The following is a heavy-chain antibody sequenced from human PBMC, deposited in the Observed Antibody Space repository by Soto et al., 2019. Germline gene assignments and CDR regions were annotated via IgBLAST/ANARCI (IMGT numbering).Heavy chain of an antibody. D-gene: IGHD4-17*01. CDR2: INSDGRIT. CDR3: ARSAYSDYFYYYYIDV. CDR1: GFTVSSYW. Sequence: EVQLVESGGGLVKPGGSLRLSCEASGFTVSSYWMHWVRQSPGKGLVWVSRINSDGRITNYADSVKGRFTISSDNAKNTLYLQMNSLRAEDTAVYYCARSAYSDYFYYYYIDVWGKGTTVTVSS. J-gene: IGHJ6*03. V-gene: IGHV3-74*01.